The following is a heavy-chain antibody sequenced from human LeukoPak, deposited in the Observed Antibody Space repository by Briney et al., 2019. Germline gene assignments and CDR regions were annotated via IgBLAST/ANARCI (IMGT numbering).Heavy chain of an antibody. CDR1: GGTFSSYA. D-gene: IGHD2-2*01. CDR3: ASREDCSSTSCYGGGDY. J-gene: IGHJ4*02. CDR2: IIPVFGTA. V-gene: IGHV1-69*13. Sequence: SVKVSCKASGGTFSSYAISWVRQAPGQGLEWMGGIIPVFGTANYAQKFQGRVTITADESTSTAYMELSSLRSEDTAVYYCASREDCSSTSCYGGGDYWGQGTLVTVSS.